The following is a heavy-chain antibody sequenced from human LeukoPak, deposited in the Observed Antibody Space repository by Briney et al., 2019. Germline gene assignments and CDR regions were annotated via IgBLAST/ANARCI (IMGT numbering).Heavy chain of an antibody. D-gene: IGHD3-10*01. CDR3: ARSPGGFGELFLDY. Sequence: SETLSLTCTVSGGSISSYYWSWIRPPPGKGLEWIGYIYYSGSTNYNPSLKSRVTISVDTSKNQFSLKLSSVTAADTAVYYCARSPGGFGELFLDYWGQGTLVTVSS. CDR1: GGSISSYY. CDR2: IYYSGST. V-gene: IGHV4-59*01. J-gene: IGHJ4*02.